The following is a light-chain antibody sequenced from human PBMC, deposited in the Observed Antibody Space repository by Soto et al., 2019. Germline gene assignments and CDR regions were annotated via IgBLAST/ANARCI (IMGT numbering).Light chain of an antibody. Sequence: EIVMTHSPATLSVSPGERAALSCRASQSVSGNLAWYQQTPGQAPRLLISGASTSATGIPARFSGSGFGTEFTLTISSLKSEDFAVYYCQQYNYRPPAFGQGTRLEIK. V-gene: IGKV3-15*01. CDR2: GAS. CDR1: QSVSGN. J-gene: IGKJ5*01. CDR3: QQYNYRPPA.